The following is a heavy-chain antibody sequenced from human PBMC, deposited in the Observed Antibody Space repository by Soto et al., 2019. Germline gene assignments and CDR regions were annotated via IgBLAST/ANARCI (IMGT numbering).Heavy chain of an antibody. V-gene: IGHV1-3*01. CDR2: INAGNGNT. CDR3: ARYGAIGYCSGGSCYAVDAFDI. J-gene: IGHJ3*02. D-gene: IGHD2-15*01. Sequence: QVQLVQSGAEVKKPGASVKVSCKASGYTFTSYAMHWVRQAPGQRREWMGWINAGNGNTKYSQKFQGRVTITRDTASSTAYMELSSLRSEDTAVYYCARYGAIGYCSGGSCYAVDAFDIWGRGTMVTVSS. CDR1: GYTFTSYA.